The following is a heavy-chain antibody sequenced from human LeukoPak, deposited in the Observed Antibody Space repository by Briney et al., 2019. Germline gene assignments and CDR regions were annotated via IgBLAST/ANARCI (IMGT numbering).Heavy chain of an antibody. V-gene: IGHV4-34*01. CDR2: INHSGST. CDR1: GGSFSGYY. CDR3: ARDPRYCSGGSCHNFDY. D-gene: IGHD2-15*01. J-gene: IGHJ4*02. Sequence: SETLSLTCAVYGGSFSGYYWSWIRQPPGKGLEWIGEINHSGSTNYNPSLKSRVTISVDTSKNQFSLKLSSVTAADTAVYYCARDPRYCSGGSCHNFDYWGQGTLVTVSS.